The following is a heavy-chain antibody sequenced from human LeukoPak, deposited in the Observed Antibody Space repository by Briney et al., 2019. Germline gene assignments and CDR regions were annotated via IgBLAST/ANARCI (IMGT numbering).Heavy chain of an antibody. CDR2: ISYDGSNK. V-gene: IGHV3-30*04. CDR1: GFTFSSYA. J-gene: IGHJ4*02. CDR3: ASSGSYSFFDY. Sequence: GRSLRLSCAASGFTFSSYAMHWVRQAPGKGLEWVAVISYDGSNKYYADSVKGRFTISRDNSKNTLYLQMNSLRAEDTAVYYCASSGSYSFFDYWGQGTLVSDSS. D-gene: IGHD1-26*01.